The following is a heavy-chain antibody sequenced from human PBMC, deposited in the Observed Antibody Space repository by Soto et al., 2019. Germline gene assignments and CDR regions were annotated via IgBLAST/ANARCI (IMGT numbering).Heavy chain of an antibody. D-gene: IGHD2-15*01. Sequence: EVQLLESGGGLVQPGGSLRLSCAASGLTFSNNAMSWVRQAPGKGLEWVSVISGSGGYTYYADSVKGRFTISRVNSKNTLSLQMNSLRTEDTAVYYCARMMGTFCSGGRCYLDYWGQGTLVTVSS. CDR3: ARMMGTFCSGGRCYLDY. CDR1: GLTFSNNA. CDR2: ISGSGGYT. V-gene: IGHV3-23*01. J-gene: IGHJ4*02.